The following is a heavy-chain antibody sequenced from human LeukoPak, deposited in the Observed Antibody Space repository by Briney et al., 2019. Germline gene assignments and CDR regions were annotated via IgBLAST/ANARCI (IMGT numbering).Heavy chain of an antibody. CDR1: GGSFSGYY. D-gene: IGHD6-6*01. CDR3: ARGVAARPFVY. Sequence: SETLSLTCAVYGGSFSGYYWSWIRQPPGKGLEWIGEINHSGSTNYNPSLQSRVTISVDTSKNQFSLNLSSVTAADTAVYYCARGVAARPFVYWGQGTLVTVSS. V-gene: IGHV4-34*01. J-gene: IGHJ4*02. CDR2: INHSGST.